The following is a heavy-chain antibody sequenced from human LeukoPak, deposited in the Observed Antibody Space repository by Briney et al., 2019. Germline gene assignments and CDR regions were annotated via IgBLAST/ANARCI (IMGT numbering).Heavy chain of an antibody. D-gene: IGHD3-10*01. Sequence: SETLSLTCTVSGGSISSYYWSWIRQPPGKGLEWIGYIYHSGSTNYNPSLKSRVTISVDTSKNQFSLKLSSVTAADTAVYYWARGGGAYGSGSYYPNWFDPWGQGTLVTVSS. J-gene: IGHJ5*02. V-gene: IGHV4-59*01. CDR1: GGSISSYY. CDR2: IYHSGST. CDR3: ARGGGAYGSGSYYPNWFDP.